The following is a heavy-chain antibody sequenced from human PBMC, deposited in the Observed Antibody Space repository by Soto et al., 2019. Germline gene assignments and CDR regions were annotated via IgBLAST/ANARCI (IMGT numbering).Heavy chain of an antibody. CDR3: ARRVGTTLGRWFDP. V-gene: IGHV5-51*01. CDR2: IYPGDSDT. D-gene: IGHD1-7*01. J-gene: IGHJ5*02. CDR1: ANYL. Sequence: ANYLGRCMLKIPGKGLEWMGIIYPGDSDTRYSPSFQGQVTISADKSISTAYLQWSSLKASDTAMYYCARRVGTTLGRWFDPWGQATLVTVSS.